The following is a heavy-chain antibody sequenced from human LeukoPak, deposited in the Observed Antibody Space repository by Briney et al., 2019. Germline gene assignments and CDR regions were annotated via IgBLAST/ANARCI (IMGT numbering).Heavy chain of an antibody. CDR1: GGPISNYY. D-gene: IGHD2-15*01. Sequence: SETLSLTCTVSGGPISNYYWSWIRQPPGKGLEWIGYIYNSGSTNYNPSLKSRVTISVNTSKNQFSLKLSSVTAADTAVYYCARAPRYCSGGSCYYDYYGMDVWGQGTTVTVSS. V-gene: IGHV4-59*01. J-gene: IGHJ6*02. CDR2: IYNSGST. CDR3: ARAPRYCSGGSCYYDYYGMDV.